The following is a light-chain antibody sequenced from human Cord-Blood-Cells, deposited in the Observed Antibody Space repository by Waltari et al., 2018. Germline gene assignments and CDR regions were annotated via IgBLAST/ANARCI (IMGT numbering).Light chain of an antibody. J-gene: IGKJ3*01. V-gene: IGKV3-20*01. CDR1: QSVSSSY. CDR3: QQYGSSLFT. CDR2: GAS. Sequence: EIVLTQSPGTLSLSPGERATLSCRASQSVSSSYLAWYQQKPGQAPRLLIYGASSRATGIPDRFSGSASGTDFTLTISRLEPEDVAVYYCQQYGSSLFTFGPGTKVDIK.